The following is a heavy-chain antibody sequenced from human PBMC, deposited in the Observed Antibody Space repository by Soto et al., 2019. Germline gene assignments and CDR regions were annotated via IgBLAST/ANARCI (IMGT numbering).Heavy chain of an antibody. CDR2: ISSSSSTI. CDR1: GFTFSSYS. Sequence: GSLRLSCAASGFTFSSYSMNWVRQPPGKGLEWVSYISSSSSTIYYADSVKGRFTISRDNAKNSLYLQMNSLRDEDTAVYYCARVSYCCGDGDSRSYLDYWGRGTLVPVSS. CDR3: ARVSYCCGDGDSRSYLDY. J-gene: IGHJ4*02. D-gene: IGHD2-21*02. V-gene: IGHV3-48*02.